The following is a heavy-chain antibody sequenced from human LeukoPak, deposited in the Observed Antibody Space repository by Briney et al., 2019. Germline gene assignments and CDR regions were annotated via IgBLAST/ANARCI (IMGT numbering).Heavy chain of an antibody. V-gene: IGHV3-23*01. Sequence: GGSLRLSCAAPGFTFSNYAMSWVRLAPGKGLEWVSAISGSGGSTYYADSVKGRFTISRDNSKNTLYLQMKSLRAEDTAVYYCAKELYGWYYDYWGQGTLVTVSS. CDR1: GFTFSNYA. CDR3: AKELYGWYYDY. D-gene: IGHD6-19*01. J-gene: IGHJ4*02. CDR2: ISGSGGST.